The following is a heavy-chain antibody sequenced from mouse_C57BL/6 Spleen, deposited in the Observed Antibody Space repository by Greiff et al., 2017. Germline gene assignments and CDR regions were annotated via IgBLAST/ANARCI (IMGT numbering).Heavy chain of an antibody. Sequence: VKLQESGAELVRPGASVKLSCKASGYTFTDYYINWVKQRPGQGLEWIARIYPGSGNTYYNEKFKGKATLTAEKSSSTAYMQLSSLTSEDSAVYFCAREGIYSFDYWGQGTTLTVSS. CDR1: GYTFTDYY. V-gene: IGHV1-76*01. J-gene: IGHJ2*01. CDR2: IYPGSGNT. CDR3: AREGIYSFDY.